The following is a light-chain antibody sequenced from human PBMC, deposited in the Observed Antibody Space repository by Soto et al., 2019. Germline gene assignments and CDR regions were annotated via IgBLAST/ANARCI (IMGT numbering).Light chain of an antibody. V-gene: IGLV2-23*02. CDR1: NSDVGSYNL. Sequence: QSVLSQPASASASPRQSSTISCTGTNSDVGSYNLVSWFQQHPGKAPKLVIYEVTKRPSGVSDRFSGSQSGNTASLTISGLQAEDEADYYCFSYAGDSVDVFGTGTKVTVL. J-gene: IGLJ1*01. CDR2: EVT. CDR3: FSYAGDSVDV.